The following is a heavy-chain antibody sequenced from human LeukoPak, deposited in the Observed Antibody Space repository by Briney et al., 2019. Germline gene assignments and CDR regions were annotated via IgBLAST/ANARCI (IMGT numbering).Heavy chain of an antibody. CDR1: GFTLSSYS. CDR3: ARDQSDSSGWYYFDY. J-gene: IGHJ4*02. D-gene: IGHD6-19*01. V-gene: IGHV3-21*01. CDR2: ISSSSSYI. Sequence: GGSLRLSCAASGFTLSSYSMNWVRQAPGKGLEWVSSISSSSSYIYYADSVKGRFTISRDNAKNSLYLQMNSLRAEDTAVYYCARDQSDSSGWYYFDYWGQGTLVTVSS.